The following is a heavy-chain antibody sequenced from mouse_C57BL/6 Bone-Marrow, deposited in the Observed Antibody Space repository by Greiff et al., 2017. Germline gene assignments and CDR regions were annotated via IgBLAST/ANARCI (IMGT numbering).Heavy chain of an antibody. Sequence: QVQLQQSGAELVKPGASVKMSCKASGYTFTSYWITWVKQRPGQGLEWIGDIYPGSGSTNYNEKFKSKATLTVDTSSSTAYMQLSSLTSEDSAVYYCARIRGGYCDVWGTGTTVTVSA. CDR1: GYTFTSYW. CDR3: ARIRGGYCDV. D-gene: IGHD2-12*01. V-gene: IGHV1-55*01. J-gene: IGHJ1*03. CDR2: IYPGSGST.